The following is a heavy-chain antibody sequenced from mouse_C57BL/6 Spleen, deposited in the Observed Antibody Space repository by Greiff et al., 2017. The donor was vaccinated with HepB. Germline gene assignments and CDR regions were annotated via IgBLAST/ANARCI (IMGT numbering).Heavy chain of an antibody. J-gene: IGHJ4*01. V-gene: IGHV1-50*01. Sequence: QVQLQQPGAELVKPGASVKLSCKASGYTFTSYWMQWVKQRPGQGLEWIGEIDPSDSYTNYNQKFKGKATLTVDKSSSTAYMQLSSLTSEDSAVYYCARSRNYKAMDYWGQGTSVTVSS. CDR2: IDPSDSYT. CDR1: GYTFTSYW. D-gene: IGHD2-1*01. CDR3: ARSRNYKAMDY.